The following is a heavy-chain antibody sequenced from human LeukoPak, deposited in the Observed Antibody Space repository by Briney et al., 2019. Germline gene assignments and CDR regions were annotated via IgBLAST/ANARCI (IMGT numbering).Heavy chain of an antibody. Sequence: PSETLSLTCAVYGGSFSGYYWSWIRQPPGKGLEWIGEINHRGSTNYNPSLKSRVTISVDTSKNQFSLKLSSVTAADTAVYYCARDTAPGESGSGYSYGCLWFDPWGQGTLVTVSS. CDR3: ARDTAPGESGSGYSYGCLWFDP. D-gene: IGHD5-18*01. J-gene: IGHJ5*02. CDR2: INHRGST. V-gene: IGHV4-34*01. CDR1: GGSFSGYY.